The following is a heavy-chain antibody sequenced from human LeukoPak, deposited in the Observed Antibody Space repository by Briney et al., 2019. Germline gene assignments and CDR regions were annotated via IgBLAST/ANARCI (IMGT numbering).Heavy chain of an antibody. CDR2: IYYSGST. CDR1: GGSISSSSYY. CDR3: ARGYFLRRRNAFDI. Sequence: SETLSLTCTVSGGSISSSSYYWGWIRQPPGKGLEWIGSIYYSGSTYYNPSLKSRVTISVDTSKNQFSLKLSSVTAADTAVYYCARGYFLRRRNAFDIWGQGTMVTVSS. J-gene: IGHJ3*02. V-gene: IGHV4-39*07. D-gene: IGHD2-21*01.